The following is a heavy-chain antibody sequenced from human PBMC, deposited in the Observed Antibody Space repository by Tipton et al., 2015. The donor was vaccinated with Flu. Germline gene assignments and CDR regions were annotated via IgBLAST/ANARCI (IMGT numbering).Heavy chain of an antibody. CDR3: ARRDYSNYVSDPKNWFDP. Sequence: LRLSCTVSGGSTSSTSYYWGWIRQPPGKGPEWIATIYYSGSPHYNPSLKSRVTISVDTSKNQFSLRLNSVTAADTAVYYCARRDYSNYVSDPKNWFDPWGQGTLVTVSS. CDR2: IYYSGSP. J-gene: IGHJ5*02. D-gene: IGHD4-11*01. CDR1: GGSTSSTSYY. V-gene: IGHV4-39*07.